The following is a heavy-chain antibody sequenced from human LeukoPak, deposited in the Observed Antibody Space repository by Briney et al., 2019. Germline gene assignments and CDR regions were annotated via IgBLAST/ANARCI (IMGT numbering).Heavy chain of an antibody. CDR3: AINGGGDSGYGNFDY. CDR1: GFTFDDYA. J-gene: IGHJ4*02. Sequence: GGSLRLSCAVSGFTFDDYAMHWVRQVPGKGLGWVSGINWNSDSIGYADSVKGRFTTSRDNAKNSLCLQMNSLRAEDTAFYYCAINGGGDSGYGNFDYWGQGTLVTVSS. V-gene: IGHV3-9*01. D-gene: IGHD5-12*01. CDR2: INWNSDSI.